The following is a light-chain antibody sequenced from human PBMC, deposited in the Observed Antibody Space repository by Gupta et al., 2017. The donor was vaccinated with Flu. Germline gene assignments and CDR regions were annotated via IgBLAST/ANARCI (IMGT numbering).Light chain of an antibody. CDR3: QQSSSTPLT. Sequence: DIQMTRPPSSLSASVGDRVTITCRASQSISSYLNWYQQKPGKAPKLLIYAASSLQSGVPSRFSGSGSGTDFTLTISSLQPEDFATYCCQQSSSTPLTFGHGTKVDIK. CDR2: AAS. J-gene: IGKJ3*01. CDR1: QSISSY. V-gene: IGKV1-39*01.